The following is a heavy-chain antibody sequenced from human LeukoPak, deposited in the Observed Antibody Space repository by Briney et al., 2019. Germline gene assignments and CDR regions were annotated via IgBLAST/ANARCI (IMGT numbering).Heavy chain of an antibody. V-gene: IGHV4-34*01. D-gene: IGHD1-26*01. CDR1: GGSFSGYY. Sequence: SETLSLTRAVYGGSFSGYYWSWIRQPPGKGLEWIGEINHSGSTNYNPSLKSRVTISVDTSKNQFSLKLSSVTAADTAVYYCARQGRWESKRFDYWGQGTLVTVSS. CDR2: INHSGST. CDR3: ARQGRWESKRFDY. J-gene: IGHJ4*02.